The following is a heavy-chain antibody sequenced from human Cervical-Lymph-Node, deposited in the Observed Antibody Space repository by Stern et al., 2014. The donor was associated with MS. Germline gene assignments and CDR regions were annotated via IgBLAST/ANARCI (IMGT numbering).Heavy chain of an antibody. D-gene: IGHD6-19*01. J-gene: IGHJ4*02. CDR3: ARGKGLVHI. CDR2: INHSGST. V-gene: IGHV4-34*01. Sequence: QVQLQQWGAGLLKPSETLSLTCAVYGGSFSGYYWSWIRQPPGKGLEWIGEINHSGSTHYNPSPTIRVTISVDTSKNQFSLKRSSVTAADTAVYYCARGKGLVHIWGQGTLVTVSS. CDR1: GGSFSGYY.